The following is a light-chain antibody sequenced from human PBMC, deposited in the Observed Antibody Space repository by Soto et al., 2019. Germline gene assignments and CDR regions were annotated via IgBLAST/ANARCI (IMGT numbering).Light chain of an antibody. CDR3: KQYNNWPPLT. V-gene: IGKV3-15*01. J-gene: IGKJ4*01. CDR2: GAS. Sequence: EIVMTQSPATLSVSPGERATLSCRASQSVSSNLAWYQQKPGQAPRLLIYGASTRATGIPARFSGSGSGTEFPLTISRLQSEDFEVYYCKQYNNWPPLTFGGGTKVEIK. CDR1: QSVSSN.